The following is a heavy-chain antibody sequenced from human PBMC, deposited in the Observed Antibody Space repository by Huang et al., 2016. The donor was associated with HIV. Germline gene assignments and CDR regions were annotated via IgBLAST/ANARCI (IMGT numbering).Heavy chain of an antibody. Sequence: QVQLVQSGAEVKKPGSSVKVSCRASGGTFSSCGLSWVRQAPGQGLEWRGGIIPIFGTPNYAQKFQGRVTITADESTSTAYMELSSLRSEDTAVYYCARWEAAADNNWFDPWGQGTLVTVSS. CDR2: IIPIFGTP. V-gene: IGHV1-69*01. CDR3: ARWEAAADNNWFDP. D-gene: IGHD6-13*01. J-gene: IGHJ5*02. CDR1: GGTFSSCG.